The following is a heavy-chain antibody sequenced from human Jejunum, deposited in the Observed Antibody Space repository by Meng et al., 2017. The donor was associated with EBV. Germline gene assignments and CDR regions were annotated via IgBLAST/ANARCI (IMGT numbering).Heavy chain of an antibody. Sequence: QVQGVQSGAEVKKPGASVKVSCKASGYMFISYARHWVRQAPGQRLEWMGWINIGNGSTKYSQKFHGRLTISRDTSANTAYLELSSLTSEDTAIYYCATGDDYGNSNFDYWGQGTLVTVSS. V-gene: IGHV1-3*04. J-gene: IGHJ4*02. D-gene: IGHD2/OR15-2a*01. CDR3: ATGDDYGNSNFDY. CDR1: GYMFISYA. CDR2: INIGNGST.